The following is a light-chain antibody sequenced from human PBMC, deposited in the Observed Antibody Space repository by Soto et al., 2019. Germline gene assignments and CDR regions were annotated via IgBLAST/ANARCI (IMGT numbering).Light chain of an antibody. CDR1: QSVSSSY. Sequence: EIVLTQSPGTLPLSQGERATLSCRASQSVSSSYLAWYQQKPGQAPRLLIYGASSRATSIPDRFSGSGSGTDFTLTISRLEPEDFAVYYCQQYGSSLLYTFGGGTKLEIK. CDR2: GAS. J-gene: IGKJ2*01. V-gene: IGKV3-20*01. CDR3: QQYGSSLLYT.